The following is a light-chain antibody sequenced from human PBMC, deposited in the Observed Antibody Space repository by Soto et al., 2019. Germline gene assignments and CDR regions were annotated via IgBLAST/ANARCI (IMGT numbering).Light chain of an antibody. V-gene: IGLV1-40*01. Sequence: QSVLTQPPSASGAPGQRVTISCTGSSSNIGAGYELHWYQQLPGTPPKLLINGNSNRPSGVPDRFSGSNSGTSASLAITGLQAEDEADYYYQSYDSSRSGYVVFGGGTKLTVL. CDR2: GNS. CDR1: SSNIGAGYE. CDR3: QSYDSSRSGYVV. J-gene: IGLJ2*01.